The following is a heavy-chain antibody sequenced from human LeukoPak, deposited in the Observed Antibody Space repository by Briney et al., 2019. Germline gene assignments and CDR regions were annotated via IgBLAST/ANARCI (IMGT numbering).Heavy chain of an antibody. CDR3: ARDPGRITMVRGVIARWFDP. Sequence: SETLPLTCAVSGGSISSSNWWSWVRQPPGKGLEWIGEIYHSGSTNYNPSLKSRVTISVDMSKNQFSLKLSSVTAADTAVYYCARDPGRITMVRGVIARWFDPWGQGTLVTVSS. J-gene: IGHJ5*02. D-gene: IGHD3-10*01. V-gene: IGHV4-4*02. CDR2: IYHSGST. CDR1: GGSISSSNW.